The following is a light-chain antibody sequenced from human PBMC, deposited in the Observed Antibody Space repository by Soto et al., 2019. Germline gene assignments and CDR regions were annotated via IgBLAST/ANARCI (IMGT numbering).Light chain of an antibody. CDR1: NSNLGDYNL. V-gene: IGLV2-23*02. J-gene: IGLJ1*01. Sequence: QSVLTQPASVSGSPGQSIAIFCTGTNSNLGDYNLVSWFQQHPGEVPKLIIYEVTRRPSGVSNRFSGSKSGNTASLTISGLQAEDEAQYYCCSFADISTFVFGTGTKVTVL. CDR3: CSFADISTFV. CDR2: EVT.